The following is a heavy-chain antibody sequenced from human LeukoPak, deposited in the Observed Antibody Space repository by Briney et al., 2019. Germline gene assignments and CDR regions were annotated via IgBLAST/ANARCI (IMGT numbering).Heavy chain of an antibody. V-gene: IGHV3-23*01. CDR3: ARGSRVAGTMGAFDI. CDR1: GFTFSSYV. CDR2: ISGSGGST. Sequence: GGSLRLSCAASGFTFSSYVMSWVRQAPGKGLEWVSGISGSGGSTYYTVSVKGRFTISRDNSENTLYLQVNSLRAEDTAVYYCARGSRVAGTMGAFDIWGQGTMVTVSS. J-gene: IGHJ3*02. D-gene: IGHD6-19*01.